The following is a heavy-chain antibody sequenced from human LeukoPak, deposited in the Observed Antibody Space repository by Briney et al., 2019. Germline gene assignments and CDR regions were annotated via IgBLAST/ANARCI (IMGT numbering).Heavy chain of an antibody. V-gene: IGHV1-2*02. CDR3: ARAGPTSTRLSPEGSFDY. CDR1: GYIFTGYY. CDR2: INPDSGVS. D-gene: IGHD3-10*01. Sequence: ASVKVSCKASGYIFTGYYIHWVRQAPGQGLEWMGWINPDSGVSTYSQKFQGRVTATRDTPISTAYLELRSLRSDDTAVYYCARAGPTSTRLSPEGSFDYWGQGALVTVSS. J-gene: IGHJ4*02.